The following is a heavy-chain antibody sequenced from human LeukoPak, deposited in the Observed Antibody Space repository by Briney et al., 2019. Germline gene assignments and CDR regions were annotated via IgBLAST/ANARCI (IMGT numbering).Heavy chain of an antibody. J-gene: IGHJ5*02. D-gene: IGHD2-2*01. CDR1: GGTFISYA. Sequence: ASVKVSCKASGGTFISYAISWVRQAPGQGLEWMGGIIPIFGTANYAQKFQGRVTITADESTSTAYMELSSLRSEDTAVYYCARDYSMSFGRGVGKWFGPWGQGTLVTVSS. CDR2: IIPIFGTA. CDR3: ARDYSMSFGRGVGKWFGP. V-gene: IGHV1-69*13.